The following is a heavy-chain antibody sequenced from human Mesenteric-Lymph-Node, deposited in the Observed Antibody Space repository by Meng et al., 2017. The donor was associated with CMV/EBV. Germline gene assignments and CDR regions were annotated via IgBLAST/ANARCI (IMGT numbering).Heavy chain of an antibody. V-gene: IGHV3-21*06. J-gene: IGHJ4*02. CDR3: VRGNTYLYYFDC. CDR1: GFTFSSYA. Sequence: GESLKISCAASGFTFSSYAMNWVRQAPGRGLEWVSSLSGSTNHIYYADSVKGRFTISRDNAWNSLYLQMNSLRAGDTAVYYCVRGNTYLYYFDCWGQGTQVTVSS. CDR2: LSGSTNHI.